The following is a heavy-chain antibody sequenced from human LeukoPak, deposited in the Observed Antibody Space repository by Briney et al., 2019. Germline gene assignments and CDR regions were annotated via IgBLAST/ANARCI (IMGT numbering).Heavy chain of an antibody. CDR1: GFTFGDYA. Sequence: GGSLRLSCTASGFTFGDYAMSWFRQAPGKGLEWVGFIRSKAYGGTTEYAASVKGRFTISRDDSKSIAYLQMNSLKTEDTAVYYCTRDVFYDILTGYYWDEDAAFDIWGQGTMVTVSS. J-gene: IGHJ3*02. D-gene: IGHD3-9*01. CDR3: TRDVFYDILTGYYWDEDAAFDI. V-gene: IGHV3-49*03. CDR2: IRSKAYGGTT.